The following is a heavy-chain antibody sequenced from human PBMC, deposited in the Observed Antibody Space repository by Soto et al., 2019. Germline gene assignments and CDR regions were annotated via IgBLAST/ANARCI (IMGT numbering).Heavy chain of an antibody. CDR1: GFSLSTSGVG. D-gene: IGHD3-9*01. Sequence: QITLKESGPPLVKPTQTLTLTCTFSGFSLSTSGVGVGWIRQPPGKALEWLALIYWDDDKRYSPSLKSRLTTTNKTSKNQVVLTRTNMDPVDTATYYCAHLDHGFDYWGQGTLVTVSS. J-gene: IGHJ4*02. CDR3: AHLDHGFDY. V-gene: IGHV2-5*02. CDR2: IYWDDDK.